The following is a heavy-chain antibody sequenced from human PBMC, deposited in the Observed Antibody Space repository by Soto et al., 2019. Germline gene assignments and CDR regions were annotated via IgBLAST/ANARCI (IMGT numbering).Heavy chain of an antibody. CDR2: INNSGSTI. CDR1: GFTFSSYE. V-gene: IGHV3-48*03. Sequence: EVQLVESGGGLVQPGVSLRLSCAASGFTFSSYEMNWVRQAPGKGLEWVSYINNSGSTIYYEDSVNGRFTISTDNAKNSLYLHMNSLSAEDKAVYYWARDLGSSSWLDYWGQGTLVTVSS. D-gene: IGHD6-6*01. J-gene: IGHJ4*02. CDR3: ARDLGSSSWLDY.